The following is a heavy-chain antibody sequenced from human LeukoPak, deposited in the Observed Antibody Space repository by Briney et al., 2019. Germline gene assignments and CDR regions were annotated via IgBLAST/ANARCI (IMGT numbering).Heavy chain of an antibody. CDR1: GFTFSSYA. Sequence: GGSLRLSCAASGFTFSSYAMSWVRQAPGEGLEWVSAINGGGSGTFYADSVKGRFTISRDNSKNALYLQMNSLRAEDTAVYYCAKDREQLVRGGTFDYWGQGTLVTVSS. J-gene: IGHJ4*02. D-gene: IGHD6-13*01. V-gene: IGHV3-23*01. CDR3: AKDREQLVRGGTFDY. CDR2: INGGGSGT.